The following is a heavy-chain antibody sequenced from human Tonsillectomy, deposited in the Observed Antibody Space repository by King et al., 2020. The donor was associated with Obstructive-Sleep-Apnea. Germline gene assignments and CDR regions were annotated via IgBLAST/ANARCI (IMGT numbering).Heavy chain of an antibody. V-gene: IGHV3-49*03. J-gene: IGHJ4*02. D-gene: IGHD2-8*01. CDR1: GFTFGDYA. CDR2: TRSKAYGGTT. Sequence: VQLVESGGGLVQPGRSLRLSCTASGFTFGDYAMSWFRQAPGKGLEWVGFTRSKAYGGTTEYAASVKGRFTISRDDSKSIAYLQMNSLKTEDTAVYYCTRDLKSAGEIVLMVYAPREFDYWGQGTLVTASS. CDR3: TRDLKSAGEIVLMVYAPREFDY.